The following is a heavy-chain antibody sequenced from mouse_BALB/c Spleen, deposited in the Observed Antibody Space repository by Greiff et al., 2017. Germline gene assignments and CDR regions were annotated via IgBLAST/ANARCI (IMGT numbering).Heavy chain of an antibody. CDR2: IDPANGNT. J-gene: IGHJ4*01. D-gene: IGHD1-1*01. V-gene: IGHV14-3*02. CDR3: ARSGSSFYAMDY. CDR1: GFNIKDTY. Sequence: VQLQQSGAELVKPGASVKLSCAASGFNIKDTYMHWVKQRPEQGLEWIGRIDPANGNTKYDPKFQGKATITADTSSNTAYLQLSSLTSEDTAVYYCARSGSSFYAMDYWGQGTSVTVSS.